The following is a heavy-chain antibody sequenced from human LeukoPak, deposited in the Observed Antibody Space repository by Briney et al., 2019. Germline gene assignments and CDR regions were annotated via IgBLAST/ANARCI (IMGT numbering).Heavy chain of an antibody. CDR3: AKDPAFYYSNYYFDY. D-gene: IGHD4-11*01. J-gene: IGHJ4*02. CDR1: GFTFSSYA. CDR2: ISGSGGST. Sequence: GGSLRLSCAASGFTFSSYAMRWVRQAPGKGLECVSAISGSGGSTYYADSVKGRFTISRDNSKNTLYLQMNSLRAEDTAVYYCAKDPAFYYSNYYFDYWGQGPLVTVSS. V-gene: IGHV3-23*01.